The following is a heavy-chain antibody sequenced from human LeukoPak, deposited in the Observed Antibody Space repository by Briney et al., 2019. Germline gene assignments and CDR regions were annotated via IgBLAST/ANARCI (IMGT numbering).Heavy chain of an antibody. D-gene: IGHD3-10*01. CDR3: ARDGGFGFLAAFDI. CDR1: GFTFSSYS. V-gene: IGHV3-48*02. J-gene: IGHJ3*02. CDR2: ISGSGSVS. Sequence: PGGSLRLSCAASGFTFSSYSMNWVRQALGKGLEWISYISGSGSVSYYEDSVKGRFTISRDNAKNSLYLQMNSLRDEDAALYYCARDGGFGFLAAFDIWGQGTMVTVSS.